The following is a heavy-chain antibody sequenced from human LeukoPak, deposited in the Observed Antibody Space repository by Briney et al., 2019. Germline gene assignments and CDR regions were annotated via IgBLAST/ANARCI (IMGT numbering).Heavy chain of an antibody. CDR1: GGSITSTGYY. J-gene: IGHJ4*02. CDR2: VYYLGNT. D-gene: IGHD6-13*01. CDR3: ARRRGSIAAAGFSR. Sequence: SETLSLTCTVSGGSITSTGYYWGWIRQAPGKGLEWIGSVYYLGNTHYNPSLKSRITISVDTSKNQFSLKLSSVTAADTAVYYCARRRGSIAAAGFSRWGQGTLVTVSS. V-gene: IGHV4-39*01.